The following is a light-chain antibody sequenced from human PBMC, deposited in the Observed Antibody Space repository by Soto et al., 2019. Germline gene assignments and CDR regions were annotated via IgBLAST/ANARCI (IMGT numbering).Light chain of an antibody. Sequence: EIVLTQSPGTLSLSPGERATLSCRASQSVSSNYLAWYQQKPGQAPRVLIYGASSRATGIPDRFSGSGSGTVFTLTISRLEPEDFAVYYCHQYGSTPTFGGGTKVEIK. V-gene: IGKV3-20*01. CDR3: HQYGSTPT. CDR2: GAS. CDR1: QSVSSNY. J-gene: IGKJ4*01.